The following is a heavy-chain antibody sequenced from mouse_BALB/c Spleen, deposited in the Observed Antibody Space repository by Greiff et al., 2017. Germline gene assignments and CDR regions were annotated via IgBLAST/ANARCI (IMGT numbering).Heavy chain of an antibody. CDR3: ARANCDLYYAMDY. V-gene: IGHV5-17*02. J-gene: IGHJ4*01. CDR1: GFTFSSFG. Sequence: EVKVVESGGGLVQPGGSRKLSCAASGFTFSSFGMHWVRQAPEKGLEWVAYISSGSSTIYYADTVKGRFTISRDNPKNTLFLQMTSLRSEDTAMDYCARANCDLYYAMDYWGQGTSVTVSS. CDR2: ISSGSSTI. D-gene: IGHD4-1*01.